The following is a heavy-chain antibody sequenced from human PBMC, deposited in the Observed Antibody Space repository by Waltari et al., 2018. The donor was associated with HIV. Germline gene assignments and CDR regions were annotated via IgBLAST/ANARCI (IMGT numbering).Heavy chain of an antibody. D-gene: IGHD3-22*01. V-gene: IGHV1-2*02. Sequence: QVQLVQSGAEVKKPGASVKVSCKASGYTFTGYYLHWVRQAPGQGLEWMGWIKPNRCGTNYAQNFQGRVTMTRDTSISTAYMELSRLRSDDTAVYYCATPSYDSSGYYSAGSEFDYWGQGTLVTVSS. CDR1: GYTFTGYY. CDR2: IKPNRCGT. CDR3: ATPSYDSSGYYSAGSEFDY. J-gene: IGHJ4*02.